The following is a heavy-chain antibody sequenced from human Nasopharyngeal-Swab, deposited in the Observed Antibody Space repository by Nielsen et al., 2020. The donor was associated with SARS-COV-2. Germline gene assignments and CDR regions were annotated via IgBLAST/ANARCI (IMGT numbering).Heavy chain of an antibody. V-gene: IGHV3-9*01. CDR3: AKDMAYIVVVPAAISGGYYYGMDV. J-gene: IGHJ6*02. CDR1: GFTFDDYA. D-gene: IGHD2-2*02. CDR2: ISWNSGSI. Sequence: GGSLRLSCAASGFTFDDYAMHWVRQAPGKGLEWVSGISWNSGSIGYADSVKGRFTISRDNAKNSLYLPMNSLRAEDTALYYCAKDMAYIVVVPAAISGGYYYGMDVWGQGTTVTVSS.